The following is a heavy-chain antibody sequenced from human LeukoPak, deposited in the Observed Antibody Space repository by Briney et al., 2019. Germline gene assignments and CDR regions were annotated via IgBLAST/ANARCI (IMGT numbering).Heavy chain of an antibody. CDR2: ISGSGGST. V-gene: IGHV3-23*01. D-gene: IGHD3-10*01. CDR1: GFTFSSYA. CDR3: AKATTPLFGEGWFDP. Sequence: GGSLRLSCAASGFTFSSYAMSWVRQAPGKGLEWVSAISGSGGSTYYADSVKGRFTISRDNSKNTLYLQMNSLRAEDTAVYYCAKATTPLFGEGWFDPWGQGTLVTVSS. J-gene: IGHJ5*02.